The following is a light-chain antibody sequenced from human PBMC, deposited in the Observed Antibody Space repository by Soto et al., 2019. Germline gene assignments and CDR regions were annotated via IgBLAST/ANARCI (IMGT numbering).Light chain of an antibody. CDR1: QSLVYRDGNTY. V-gene: IGKV2-30*01. Sequence: DVVMTQSPLSLPVTLGQPASISCRSSQSLVYRDGNTYLNWFQQRPGQSPRRLIYKVSNRDSGVPDRLRGSGSGTDFTLKISRVEAEDVGVYYCMQGTHWPPTFGQGTKVEIK. J-gene: IGKJ1*01. CDR2: KVS. CDR3: MQGTHWPPT.